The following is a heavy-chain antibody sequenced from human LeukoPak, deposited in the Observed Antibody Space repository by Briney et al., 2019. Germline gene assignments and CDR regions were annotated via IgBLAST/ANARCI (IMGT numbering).Heavy chain of an antibody. CDR1: GFTFSSYE. D-gene: IGHD2-8*02. V-gene: IGHV3-48*03. CDR3: AKDSGILGSKAMYWFDY. Sequence: GGSLRLSCAASGFTFSSYEMNWVRQAPGKGLEWVSYISSSGSTIYYADSVKGRFTISRDNSKNTLYLQMNSLGAEDTAVYYCAKDSGILGSKAMYWFDYWGQGTLVTVSS. CDR2: ISSSGSTI. J-gene: IGHJ4*02.